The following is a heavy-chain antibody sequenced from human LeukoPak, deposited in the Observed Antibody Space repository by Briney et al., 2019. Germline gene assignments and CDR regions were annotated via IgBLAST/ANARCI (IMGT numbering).Heavy chain of an antibody. CDR3: ARDAGDSREPTH. CDR2: ISANNGKT. Sequence: ASVKVSCKASGYTFTGYYMHWVRQAPGQGLEWMGWISANNGKTNYAQKLQDRVTMTRDTSTSTAYMELRSLRSDDTAVYYCARDAGDSREPTHWGQGTLVTVSS. J-gene: IGHJ4*02. CDR1: GYTFTGYY. D-gene: IGHD1-14*01. V-gene: IGHV1-18*04.